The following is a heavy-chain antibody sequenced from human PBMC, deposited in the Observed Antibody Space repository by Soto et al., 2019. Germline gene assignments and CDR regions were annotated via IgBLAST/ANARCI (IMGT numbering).Heavy chain of an antibody. Sequence: GGSLRLSCVASRFTFTSYAMSWVRQAPGKGLEWVAAISASGGATIHADSVKGRLTISRDNSKNTLYLQMNSLRAEDTAVYYCAKDVEGGSLFRGAFDYWGQGTQVTVSS. CDR2: ISASGGAT. D-gene: IGHD1-26*01. CDR1: RFTFTSYA. J-gene: IGHJ4*02. V-gene: IGHV3-23*01. CDR3: AKDVEGGSLFRGAFDY.